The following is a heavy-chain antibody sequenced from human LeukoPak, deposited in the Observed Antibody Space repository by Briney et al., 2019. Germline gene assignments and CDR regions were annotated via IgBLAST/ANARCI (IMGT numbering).Heavy chain of an antibody. CDR1: GGSISSYY. J-gene: IGHJ4*02. V-gene: IGHV4-4*07. CDR2: IYTSGST. Sequence: PSETLSLTCTVSGGSISSYYWSWIRQPAGKGLEWIGRIYTSGSTNYNPSLKSRVTMSVDTSKNQSSLKLSSVTAADTAVYYCARDLPYGSGSYADYYFDYWGQGTLVTVSS. D-gene: IGHD3-10*01. CDR3: ARDLPYGSGSYADYYFDY.